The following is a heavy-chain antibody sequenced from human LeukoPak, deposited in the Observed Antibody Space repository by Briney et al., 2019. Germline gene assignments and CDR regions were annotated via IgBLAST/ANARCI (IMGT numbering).Heavy chain of an antibody. CDR3: AREGQLGCLDY. CDR1: GFTFSSYS. V-gene: IGHV3-21*01. J-gene: IGHJ4*02. D-gene: IGHD6-6*01. CDR2: ISSSSSYI. Sequence: GGSLRLSCAASGFTFSSYSMNWVRQAPGKGLEWVSSISSSSSYIYYADSVKGRFTISRDNAKNSLYLQMNSLRAEDTAAYYCAREGQLGCLDYWGQGTLVTVSS.